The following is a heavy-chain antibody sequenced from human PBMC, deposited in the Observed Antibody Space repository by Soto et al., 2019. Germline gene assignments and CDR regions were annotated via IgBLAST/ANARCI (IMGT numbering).Heavy chain of an antibody. J-gene: IGHJ4*02. V-gene: IGHV1-69*13. CDR1: GGTFSSYA. D-gene: IGHD3-9*01. Sequence: ASVKVSCKASGGTFSSYAISWVRQAPGQGLEWMGGIIPIYGETNYAQKLQGRVTITADASTSTAYMELRSLRSEDTAVYYCARAAYDILTGRFDYWGQGTLVTVSS. CDR3: ARAAYDILTGRFDY. CDR2: IIPIYGET.